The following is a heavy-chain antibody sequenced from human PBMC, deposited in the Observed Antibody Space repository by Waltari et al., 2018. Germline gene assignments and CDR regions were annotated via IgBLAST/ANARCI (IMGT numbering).Heavy chain of an antibody. CDR3: ARDDNNDAFDI. D-gene: IGHD1-20*01. CDR1: GYTFPDYS. Sequence: EVQLVQSGTEVKKPGATVKISCKASGYTFPDYSMHWVQQAPGKGLEWMGRVDPEDGETIYAEKFQGRVTITADTSTDTAYMELSSLRSEDTAVYYCARDDNNDAFDIWGQGTMVTVSS. J-gene: IGHJ3*02. CDR2: VDPEDGET. V-gene: IGHV1-69-2*01.